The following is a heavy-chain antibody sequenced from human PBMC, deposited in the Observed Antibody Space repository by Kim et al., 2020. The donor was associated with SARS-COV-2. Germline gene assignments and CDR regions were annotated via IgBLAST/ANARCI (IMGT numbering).Heavy chain of an antibody. J-gene: IGHJ2*01. Sequence: SETLSLTCTVSGGSISSSSYYWGWIRQPPGKGLEWIGSIYYSGSTYYNPSLKSRVTISVDTSKNQFSLKLSSVTAADTAVYYCARVTTLNYDIWTGYYGGRYFDLWGRGSLVTVSS. CDR3: ARVTTLNYDIWTGYYGGRYFDL. CDR2: IYYSGST. CDR1: GGSISSSSYY. D-gene: IGHD3-9*01. V-gene: IGHV4-39*01.